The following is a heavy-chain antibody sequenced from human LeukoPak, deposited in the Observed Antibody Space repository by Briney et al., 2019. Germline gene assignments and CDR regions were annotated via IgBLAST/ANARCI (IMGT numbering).Heavy chain of an antibody. CDR2: ISSSGSTI. CDR1: GFTFSDYY. D-gene: IGHD5-12*01. V-gene: IGHV3-11*01. J-gene: IGHJ4*02. CDR3: ARDRYSGYDSH. Sequence: GGSLRLSCAASGFTFSDYYMSWIRQAPGKGLEWVSYISSSGSTINYADSVKGRFTISRDNAKNSLYLQMNSLRAEDTAVYYCARDRYSGYDSHWGQGTLVTVSS.